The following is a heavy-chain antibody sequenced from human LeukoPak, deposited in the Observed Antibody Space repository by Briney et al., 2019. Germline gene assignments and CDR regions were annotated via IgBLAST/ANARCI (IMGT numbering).Heavy chain of an antibody. CDR3: ARGSMGIAAAGTDY. V-gene: IGHV3-64*01. CDR1: GFTFSSYA. CDR2: ISSNGGST. J-gene: IGHJ4*02. D-gene: IGHD6-13*01. Sequence: GGSLRLSCAASGFTFSSYAMHWVRQAPGKGLEYVSAISSNGGSTYYANSVKGRFTISRDNSKNSLYLQMNSLRAEDTAVYYCARGSMGIAAAGTDYWGQGTLVTVSS.